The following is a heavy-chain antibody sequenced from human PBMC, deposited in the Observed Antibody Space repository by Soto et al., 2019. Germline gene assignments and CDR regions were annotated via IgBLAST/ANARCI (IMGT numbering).Heavy chain of an antibody. V-gene: IGHV3-23*01. CDR2: ISGSGSST. CDR3: AKGPGYSGYDRLDI. J-gene: IGHJ3*02. D-gene: IGHD5-12*01. Sequence: EVQLLESGGGLVQPGGSLRLSCAASGFTFSSYVMSWVRQAPGKGLEWVSVISGSGSSTYYADSVKGRFTISRDNSKNTLYVQMNSLRAEDTAVYYCAKGPGYSGYDRLDIWGQGTMVTVSS. CDR1: GFTFSSYV.